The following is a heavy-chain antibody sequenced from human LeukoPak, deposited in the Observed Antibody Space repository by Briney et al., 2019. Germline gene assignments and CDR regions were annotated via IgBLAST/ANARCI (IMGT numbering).Heavy chain of an antibody. Sequence: GRSLRLSCAASGFTFSSYGMHWVRQAPGKGLEWVAVISYDGSNKYYADSVKGRFTISRDKSKNTLYLQMNSLRAEDTAVYYCARSQVAATTNPNYYFDYWGQGTLVTVSS. CDR2: ISYDGSNK. V-gene: IGHV3-30*03. D-gene: IGHD2-15*01. J-gene: IGHJ4*02. CDR1: GFTFSSYG. CDR3: ARSQVAATTNPNYYFDY.